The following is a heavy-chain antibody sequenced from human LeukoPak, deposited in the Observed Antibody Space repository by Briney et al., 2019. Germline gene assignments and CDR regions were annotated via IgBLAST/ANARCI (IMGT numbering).Heavy chain of an antibody. V-gene: IGHV3-21*01. D-gene: IGHD6-13*01. CDR3: ASDFSSSWEFDY. J-gene: IGHJ4*02. Sequence: PGGSLRLSCAASGFTFSSYSMNWVRQAPGKGLEWVSSISSSSSYIYYADSVKGRFTISRDNAKNSLYLQMNSLRAEDTAVYYCASDFSSSWEFDYWGQGTLVTVSS. CDR2: ISSSSSYI. CDR1: GFTFSSYS.